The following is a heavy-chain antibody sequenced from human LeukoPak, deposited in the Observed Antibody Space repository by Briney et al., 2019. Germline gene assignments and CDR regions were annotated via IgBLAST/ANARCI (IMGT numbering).Heavy chain of an antibody. Sequence: SETLSLTCAVYGGSYSGYYWSWIRQPPGKGLEWIGEINHSGSTNYNPSLKSRVTISVDTSKNQFSLKLSSVTAADTAVYYCARGGVSPLAYWGQGTLVTVSS. CDR2: INHSGST. CDR3: ARGGVSPLAY. V-gene: IGHV4-34*01. CDR1: GGSYSGYY. J-gene: IGHJ4*02. D-gene: IGHD2-8*01.